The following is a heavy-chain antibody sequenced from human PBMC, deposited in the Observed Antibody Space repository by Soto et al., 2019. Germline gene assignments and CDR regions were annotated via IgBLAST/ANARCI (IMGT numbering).Heavy chain of an antibody. V-gene: IGHV1-18*01. CDR1: GYTFINYG. CDR2: ISGNTGKA. CDR3: ARDWNCSNPRCQNCFDP. Sequence: QGQLVQSGAEVTEPGASVKVSCKASGYTFINYGVSWVRQAPGQGLEWMGWISGNTGKANYAQNLQGRVTMTTDTSTNTAYMELRSLRSDDTAVYYCARDWNCSNPRCQNCFDPWGQGTLVTVSS. D-gene: IGHD2-2*01. J-gene: IGHJ5*02.